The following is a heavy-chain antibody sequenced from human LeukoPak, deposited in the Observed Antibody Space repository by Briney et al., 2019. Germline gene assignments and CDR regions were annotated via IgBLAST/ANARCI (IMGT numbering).Heavy chain of an antibody. CDR3: AKDRNHVVVVAAYFEY. CDR2: IRYDGSNK. V-gene: IGHV3-30*02. CDR1: GFTFSSYG. J-gene: IGHJ4*02. Sequence: GGSLRLSCAASGFTFSSYGMHWVRQAPGKGLEWVAFIRYDGSNKYYADSVKGRFTISRDNSKNTLYLQMNSLRAEDTAVYYCAKDRNHVVVVAAYFEYWGQGTLVTVSS. D-gene: IGHD2-15*01.